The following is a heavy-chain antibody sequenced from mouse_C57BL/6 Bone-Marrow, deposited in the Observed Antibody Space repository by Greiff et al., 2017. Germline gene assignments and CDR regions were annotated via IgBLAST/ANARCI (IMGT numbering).Heavy chain of an antibody. CDR3: ARKRMGIYFDY. Sequence: VQLVESGAELVKPGASVKMSCKASGYTFTTYPIEWMKQNPGKSLEWIGNFLPYNDDTKYNEKFKGKATLTVEKSSSTVYLKLSRLTSDDSAVYYCARKRMGIYFDYWGQGTTLTVSS. V-gene: IGHV1-47*01. CDR1: GYTFTTYP. J-gene: IGHJ2*01. CDR2: FLPYNDDT.